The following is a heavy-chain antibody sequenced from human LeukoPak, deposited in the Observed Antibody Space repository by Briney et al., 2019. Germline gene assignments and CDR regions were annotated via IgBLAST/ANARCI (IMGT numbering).Heavy chain of an antibody. CDR3: ARGGYSDYDSNY. CDR1: GYTFTGYY. D-gene: IGHD5-12*01. CDR2: IIPNSGGT. Sequence: ASVKVSCKASGYTFTGYYMHWVRQAPGQGLEWMGWIIPNSGGTNYAQRFQGRVTMTRDTSITTAYMELSSLRPDDTAVYYCARGGYSDYDSNYWGQGTLVTVSS. J-gene: IGHJ4*02. V-gene: IGHV1-2*02.